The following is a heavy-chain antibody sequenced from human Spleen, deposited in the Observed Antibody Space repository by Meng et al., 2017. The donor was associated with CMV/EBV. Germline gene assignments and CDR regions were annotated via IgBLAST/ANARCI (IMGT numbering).Heavy chain of an antibody. CDR1: GFTFRSYA. CDR3: AKDAVTMTVVVISYFDY. Sequence: AQVLEAGGGLVQPGGSLRLSCAASGFTFRSYAMSWVRQAPGKGLEWVSAISTTDTYYADSVKGRFTISRDNSKNTLYLQMNSLRAEDTAVYYCAKDAVTMTVVVISYFDYWGQGTLVTVSS. D-gene: IGHD3-22*01. V-gene: IGHV3-23*01. CDR2: ISTTDT. J-gene: IGHJ4*02.